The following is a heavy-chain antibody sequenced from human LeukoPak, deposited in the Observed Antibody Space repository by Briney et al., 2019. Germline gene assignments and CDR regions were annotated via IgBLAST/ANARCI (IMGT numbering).Heavy chain of an antibody. V-gene: IGHV4-59*08. CDR2: IYYSGST. J-gene: IGHJ3*02. Sequence: PSETLSLTCTVSGASITSYYWSWIRQPPGKGLEWIGYIYYSGSTNYNPSLKSRVTISADTSKNQFSLKLTSVTAADTAIYYCARRNDFDIWGQGTMVTVSS. CDR1: GASITSYY. CDR3: ARRNDFDI.